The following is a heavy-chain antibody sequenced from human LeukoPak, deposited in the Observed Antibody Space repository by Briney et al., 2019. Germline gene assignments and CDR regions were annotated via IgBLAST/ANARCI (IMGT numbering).Heavy chain of an antibody. V-gene: IGHV4-34*01. Sequence: SETLSLTCAVYGGSFSGYYWSWIRQPPGKGLEWIGDINHSGSTNYNPSLKSRVTISVDTSKNQFSLKLSSVTAADTAVYYCARGGRAIPTYHYDSSGYSYFDYWGQGTLVTVSS. CDR1: GGSFSGYY. J-gene: IGHJ4*02. CDR3: ARGGRAIPTYHYDSSGYSYFDY. D-gene: IGHD3-22*01. CDR2: INHSGST.